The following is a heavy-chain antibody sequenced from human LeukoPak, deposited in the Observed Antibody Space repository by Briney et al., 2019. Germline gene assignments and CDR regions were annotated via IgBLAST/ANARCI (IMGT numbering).Heavy chain of an antibody. Sequence: SETLSLTCTVSGGSISSYYWSWIRQPAGKGLEWIGRIYSTGSTNYSPSLKSRVTMSVDKSKNQFSLNLSSVTAADTAVYYCARGIADPYSFDSWGQGTLVTVCS. D-gene: IGHD6-13*01. CDR2: IYSTGST. V-gene: IGHV4-4*07. CDR3: ARGIADPYSFDS. CDR1: GGSISSYY. J-gene: IGHJ4*02.